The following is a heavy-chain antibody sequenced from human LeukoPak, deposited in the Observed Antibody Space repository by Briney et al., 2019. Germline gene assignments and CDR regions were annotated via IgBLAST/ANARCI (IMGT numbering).Heavy chain of an antibody. J-gene: IGHJ5*02. V-gene: IGHV4-39*01. Sequence: PSETLSLTCTVSGGSISSSSYYWGWIRQPPGKGLEWIGSIYYSGSTYYNPSLKSRVTISVDTSKNQFSLKLSSVTAADTAVYYCARQEGYCTNGVCLTNWFDPWGQGTLVTVSS. CDR2: IYYSGST. CDR3: ARQEGYCTNGVCLTNWFDP. CDR1: GGSISSSSYY. D-gene: IGHD2-8*01.